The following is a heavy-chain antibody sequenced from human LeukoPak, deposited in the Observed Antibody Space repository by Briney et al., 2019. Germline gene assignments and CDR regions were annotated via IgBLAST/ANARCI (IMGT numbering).Heavy chain of an antibody. CDR3: ARSGGYCSGGSCLD. CDR2: IYSGGST. Sequence: GGSLRLSCAASGFTFNSYSMHWVRQAPGKGLEWVSVIYSGGSTYYADSVKGRFTISRDNSKNTLYLQMNSLRAEDTAVYYCARSGGYCSGGSCLDWGQGTLVTVSS. D-gene: IGHD2-15*01. J-gene: IGHJ4*02. V-gene: IGHV3-53*01. CDR1: GFTFNSYS.